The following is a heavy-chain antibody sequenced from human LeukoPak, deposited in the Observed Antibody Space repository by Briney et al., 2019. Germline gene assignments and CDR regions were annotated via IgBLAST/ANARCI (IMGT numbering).Heavy chain of an antibody. V-gene: IGHV1-69*05. D-gene: IGHD6-13*01. CDR2: IIPIFSTA. CDR1: GGTFSSYA. J-gene: IGHJ4*02. Sequence: GSSVKVSSKASGGTFSSYAISWVRQAPGQGLEWMGGIIPIFSTANYAQKFQGRVTITTDESTSTAYMELSSLRSEDTAVYYCARVKEYSSSWYLGYWGQGTLVTVSS. CDR3: ARVKEYSSSWYLGY.